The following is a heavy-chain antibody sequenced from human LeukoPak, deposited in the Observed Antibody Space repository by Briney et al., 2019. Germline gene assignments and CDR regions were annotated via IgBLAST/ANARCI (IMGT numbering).Heavy chain of an antibody. J-gene: IGHJ5*02. CDR2: IKQDETEI. Sequence: GSLRLSCAASGFTFSSYAMSWVRQAPGKGLEWVANIKQDETEIYYADSMKGRFTISRDNAKRSLYLQMSNLRVEDTAVYYCARLNWDDGEVSGFDQWGQGILVTVSS. D-gene: IGHD1-26*01. CDR3: ARLNWDDGEVSGFDQ. CDR1: GFTFSSYA. V-gene: IGHV3-7*01.